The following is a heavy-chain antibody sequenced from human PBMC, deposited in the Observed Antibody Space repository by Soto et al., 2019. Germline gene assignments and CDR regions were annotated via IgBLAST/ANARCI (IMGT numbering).Heavy chain of an antibody. CDR2: MYYSGST. CDR3: ARTFDYGDSYYFDY. V-gene: IGHV4-31*03. J-gene: IGHJ4*02. D-gene: IGHD4-17*01. Sequence: QVQLQESGPGLVKPSQTLSLTCTVSGGSISSVEYYWSWIRQHPGKGLEWIGYMYYSGSTYYNPSLKSRVTISVDTSKSQFSLKLSSVTAADTVVYYCARTFDYGDSYYFDYWGQGALVTVSS. CDR1: GGSISSVEYY.